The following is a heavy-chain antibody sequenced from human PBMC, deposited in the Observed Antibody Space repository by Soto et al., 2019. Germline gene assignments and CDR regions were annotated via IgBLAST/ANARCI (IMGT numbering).Heavy chain of an antibody. Sequence: PGRPQRHSYTAAELTFISYSRNRIRQDTGKGLEWVSYISSSSSTIYYADSVKGRFTISRDNAKNSLYLQMNSLRAEDTAVYYFASSSITIFERARSYFDYWGQGTLXTVSS. D-gene: IGHD3-3*01. V-gene: IGHV3-48*01. J-gene: IGHJ4*02. CDR2: ISSSSSTI. CDR3: ASSSITIFERARSYFDY. CDR1: ELTFISYS.